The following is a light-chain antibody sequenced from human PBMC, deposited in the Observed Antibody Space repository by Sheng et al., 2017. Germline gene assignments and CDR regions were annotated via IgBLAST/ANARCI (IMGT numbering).Light chain of an antibody. CDR3: QQYNGYTWA. J-gene: IGKJ1*01. CDR2: KAS. V-gene: IGKV1-5*03. Sequence: DIQMTQSPSTLSASVGDRVNITCRASQSVSSGLAWYQQKPGKAPKLLIYKASSVESGVPSRFSGSGSGTEFTLTISSLQPDDFATYYCQQYNGYTWAFGQGTKVEI. CDR1: QSVSSG.